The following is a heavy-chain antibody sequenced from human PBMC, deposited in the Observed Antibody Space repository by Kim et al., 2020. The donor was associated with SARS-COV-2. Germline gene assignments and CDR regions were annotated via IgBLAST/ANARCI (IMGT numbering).Heavy chain of an antibody. J-gene: IGHJ2*01. CDR2: INTNTGIP. Sequence: ASVKVSCKASGYTFTSYTMNWVRQAPGQGLEYMGLINTNTGIPTSAQGFTGRFVFSLDTSVSTAYLQISSLKAEDTAVYYCARDEAPNNYFGSGSSLFYW. V-gene: IGHV7-4-1*02. CDR1: GYTFTSYT. D-gene: IGHD3-10*01. CDR3: ARDEAPNNYFGSGSSLFYW.